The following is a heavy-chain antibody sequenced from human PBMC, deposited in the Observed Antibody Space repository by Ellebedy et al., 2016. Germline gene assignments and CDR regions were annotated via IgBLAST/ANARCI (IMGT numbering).Heavy chain of an antibody. J-gene: IGHJ4*02. D-gene: IGHD6-13*01. CDR1: GFTFSSYW. Sequence: GGSLRLSXAASGFTFSSYWMHWVRQAPGKGLVWVSRINSDGSSTSYADSVKGRFTISRDNAENTLYLQMNSLRAEDTAVYYCASQRPGYSSSWYVDYWGQGTLVTVSS. CDR3: ASQRPGYSSSWYVDY. CDR2: INSDGSST. V-gene: IGHV3-74*01.